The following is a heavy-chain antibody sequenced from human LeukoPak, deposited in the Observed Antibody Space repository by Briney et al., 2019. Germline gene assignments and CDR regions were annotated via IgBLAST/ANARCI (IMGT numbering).Heavy chain of an antibody. CDR2: INHSGST. Sequence: PETLSLTCAVHGGSFSGYYWSWSRHPPGKGLEWIGEINHSGSTNYNPPLKSRVTISVDTSKNQFSLKLSSVTAADTAVYYCARGRAGYYYGARYNWFDPWGQGTLVTVSS. D-gene: IGHD3-22*01. CDR3: ARGRAGYYYGARYNWFDP. V-gene: IGHV4-34*01. J-gene: IGHJ5*02. CDR1: GGSFSGYY.